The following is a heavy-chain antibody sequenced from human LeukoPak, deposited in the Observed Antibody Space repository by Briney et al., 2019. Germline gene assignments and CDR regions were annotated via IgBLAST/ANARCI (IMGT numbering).Heavy chain of an antibody. CDR3: NSGDSGSYSGMRREGYYYYGMDV. V-gene: IGHV1-24*01. CDR1: GYTLTELS. J-gene: IGHJ6*02. D-gene: IGHD3-10*01. CDR2: FDPEDGET. Sequence: GASVKVSCKVSGYTLTELSMHWVRQAPGKGLEWMGGFDPEDGETIYAQKFQGRVTITADKSTSTAYMELSSLRSEDTAVYYCNSGDSGSYSGMRREGYYYYGMDVWGQGTTVTVSS.